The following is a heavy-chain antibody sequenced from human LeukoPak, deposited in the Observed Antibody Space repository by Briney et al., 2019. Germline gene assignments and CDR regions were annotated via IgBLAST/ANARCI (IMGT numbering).Heavy chain of an antibody. J-gene: IGHJ4*02. CDR1: GFTFSDYY. D-gene: IGHD3-10*01. CDR3: ATIRGLWFGELKISKSDF. CDR2: ISSSGTTI. V-gene: IGHV3-11*01. Sequence: PGGSLRLSCAASGFTFSDYYMNWIRQAPGKGLEWVSYISSSGTTIYYADSVKGRFTISRDNAKNSLYLQMNSLRAEDTAVYYCATIRGLWFGELKISKSDFWGQGTLVTVSS.